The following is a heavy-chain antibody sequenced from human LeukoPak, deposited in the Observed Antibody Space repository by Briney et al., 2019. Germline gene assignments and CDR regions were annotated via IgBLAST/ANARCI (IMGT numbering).Heavy chain of an antibody. J-gene: IGHJ4*02. Sequence: GASVKVSCKASGYTFTSYAMHWVRQAPGQGLEWMGWISAYNGNTNYAQKLQGRVTMTTDTATSTAYMELRSLRSDDTAVYYCARDGPVADIGFDYWGQGTLVTVSS. V-gene: IGHV1-18*01. CDR3: ARDGPVADIGFDY. CDR2: ISAYNGNT. CDR1: GYTFTSYA. D-gene: IGHD6-19*01.